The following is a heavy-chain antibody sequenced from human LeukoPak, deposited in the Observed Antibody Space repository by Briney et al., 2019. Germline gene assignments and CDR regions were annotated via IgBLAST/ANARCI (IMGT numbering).Heavy chain of an antibody. Sequence: ASVKVSCKASGYTFTGYYMHWVRQAPGQGLEWMGWINPNSGGTNYAQKFQGGVTMTRDTSISTAYMELSRLRSDDTAVYYCARAFAAAARREPENWFDPWGQGTLVTVSS. CDR3: ARAFAAAARREPENWFDP. D-gene: IGHD6-13*01. J-gene: IGHJ5*02. V-gene: IGHV1-2*02. CDR2: INPNSGGT. CDR1: GYTFTGYY.